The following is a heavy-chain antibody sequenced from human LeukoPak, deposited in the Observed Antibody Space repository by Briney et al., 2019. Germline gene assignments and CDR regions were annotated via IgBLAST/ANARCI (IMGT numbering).Heavy chain of an antibody. CDR1: GFTSSSYS. CDR3: ARDHSAYYYDNYYMGV. CDR2: ISGSSSYI. D-gene: IGHD3-22*01. Sequence: GGSLRLSCAASGFTSSSYSMNWVRQAPGKGLEWVSSISGSSSYIYYADSVKGRFTISRDNAKNSLYLQMNSLRAEDTAVYYCARDHSAYYYDNYYMGVWGKGTTVTVSS. V-gene: IGHV3-21*01. J-gene: IGHJ6*03.